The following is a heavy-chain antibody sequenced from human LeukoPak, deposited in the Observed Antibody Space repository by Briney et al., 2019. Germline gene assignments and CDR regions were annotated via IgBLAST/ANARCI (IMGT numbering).Heavy chain of an antibody. V-gene: IGHV1-3*01. CDR2: INAGNGNT. CDR1: GYTFTDYP. D-gene: IGHD2-15*01. CDR3: ASPLYCSGGSCYPEDAFDI. Sequence: ASVKVSCKASGYTFTDYPINWVRQAPGQRLEWMGWINAGNGNTKYSQKFQGRVTITRDTSASTAYMELSSLRSEDTAVYYCASPLYCSGGSCYPEDAFDIWGQGTMVTVSS. J-gene: IGHJ3*02.